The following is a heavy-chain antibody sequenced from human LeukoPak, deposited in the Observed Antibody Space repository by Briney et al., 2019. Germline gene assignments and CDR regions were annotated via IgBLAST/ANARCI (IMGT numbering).Heavy chain of an antibody. V-gene: IGHV1-8*01. CDR1: GYTFTSYD. D-gene: IGHD3-3*01. J-gene: IGHJ4*02. CDR3: AREYYDFWSGYSGFDY. CDR2: MNPNSGNT. Sequence: ASVTVSRKASGYTFTSYDINWVRQATGQGLEWMGWMNPNSGNTGYAQKFQGRVTMTRNTSISTAYMELSSLRSEDTAAYYCAREYYDFWSGYSGFDYWGQGTLVTVSS.